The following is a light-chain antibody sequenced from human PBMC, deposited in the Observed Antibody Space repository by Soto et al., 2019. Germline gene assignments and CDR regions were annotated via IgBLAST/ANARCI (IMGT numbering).Light chain of an antibody. Sequence: DIQMTQSPSTLSASVGDRVTITCRASQSISSWLAWYQQKPGKAPKLLIYKASSLEGGVPSRFSGSGSGTEFTLTISRLQPDDFATYYCQQYRSYPYTFGQGTKLEIK. J-gene: IGKJ2*01. CDR1: QSISSW. CDR2: KAS. CDR3: QQYRSYPYT. V-gene: IGKV1-5*03.